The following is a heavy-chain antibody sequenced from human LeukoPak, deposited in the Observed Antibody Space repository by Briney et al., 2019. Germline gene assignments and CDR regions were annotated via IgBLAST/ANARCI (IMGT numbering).Heavy chain of an antibody. D-gene: IGHD2-8*01. Sequence: PGGSLRLSCAASGFTFSSYWMSWIRQAPGKGLEWASYISSSGSTIYYADSVKGRFTISRDNAKNSLYLQMNSLRAEDTAVYYCARDLTPMVANGAGFDPWGQGTLVTVSS. CDR3: ARDLTPMVANGAGFDP. CDR2: ISSSGSTI. CDR1: GFTFSSYW. J-gene: IGHJ5*02. V-gene: IGHV3-11*04.